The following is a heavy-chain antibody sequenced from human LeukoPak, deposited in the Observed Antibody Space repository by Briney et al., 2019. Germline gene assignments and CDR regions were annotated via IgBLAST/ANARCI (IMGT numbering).Heavy chain of an antibody. D-gene: IGHD3-3*01. Sequence: GGSLRLSCAASGFTFSSYGMHWVRQAPGKGLEWVAVISYDGSNKYYADSVKGRFTVSRDNSKNTLYLQMNSLRAEDTAVYYCARDSFGGPRNYGMDVWGQGTTVTVSS. CDR3: ARDSFGGPRNYGMDV. J-gene: IGHJ6*02. V-gene: IGHV3-30*03. CDR2: ISYDGSNK. CDR1: GFTFSSYG.